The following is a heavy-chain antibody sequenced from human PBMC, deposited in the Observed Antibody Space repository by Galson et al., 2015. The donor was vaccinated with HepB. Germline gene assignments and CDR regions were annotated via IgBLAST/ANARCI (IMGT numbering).Heavy chain of an antibody. Sequence: SLRLSCAASGFTFSSYSMNWVRQAPGKGLEWVSSISSSSSYIYYADSVKGRFTISRDNAKNSLYLQMNSLRAEDTAVYYCVKGTSSGFGELDGSYWGQGTLVTVSS. CDR2: ISSSSSYI. CDR1: GFTFSSYS. CDR3: VKGTSSGFGELDGSY. V-gene: IGHV3-21*01. D-gene: IGHD3-10*01. J-gene: IGHJ4*02.